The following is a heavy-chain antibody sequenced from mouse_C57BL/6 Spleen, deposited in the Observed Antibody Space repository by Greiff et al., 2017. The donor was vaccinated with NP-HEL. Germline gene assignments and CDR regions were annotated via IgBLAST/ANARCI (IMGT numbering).Heavy chain of an antibody. Sequence: EVQLQQSGPVLVKPGASVKMSCKASGYTFTDYYMNWVKQSHGKSLEWIGVINPYNGGTSYNQKFKGKATLTVDKSSSTAYMELNSLTSEDSAVYYCARSYYGTGYFDYWGQGTTLTVSS. D-gene: IGHD1-1*01. CDR3: ARSYYGTGYFDY. CDR1: GYTFTDYY. CDR2: INPYNGGT. J-gene: IGHJ2*01. V-gene: IGHV1-19*01.